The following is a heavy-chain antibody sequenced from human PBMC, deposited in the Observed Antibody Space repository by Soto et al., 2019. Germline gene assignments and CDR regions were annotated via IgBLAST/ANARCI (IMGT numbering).Heavy chain of an antibody. V-gene: IGHV1-58*01. Sequence: VASVKVSCKASGFTFSKSAVQWVRQARGQRLEWIGWIVVGTGDTNYAQKFQGRVTITGDMSTSTAYMELSSLRSEDTAVYYCAADGDCSGGKCHPYNFDFWGQGTLVTVSS. D-gene: IGHD2-15*01. CDR3: AADGDCSGGKCHPYNFDF. J-gene: IGHJ4*02. CDR2: IVVGTGDT. CDR1: GFTFSKSA.